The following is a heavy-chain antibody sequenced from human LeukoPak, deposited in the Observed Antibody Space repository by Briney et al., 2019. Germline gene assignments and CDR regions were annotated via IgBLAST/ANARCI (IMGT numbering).Heavy chain of an antibody. CDR2: FVPEDDET. D-gene: IGHD7-27*01. J-gene: IGHJ4*02. V-gene: IGHV1-24*01. CDR3: ATIAPGDLFDS. Sequence: GASVKVSCKVSGSTLTEFSIHWVRQAPGKGLEWMGGFVPEDDETIYAQSFQGRVTVTEDTSTDTAYMELSSLRSEDTAMYYCATIAPGDLFDSWGQGTLVTVSS. CDR1: GSTLTEFS.